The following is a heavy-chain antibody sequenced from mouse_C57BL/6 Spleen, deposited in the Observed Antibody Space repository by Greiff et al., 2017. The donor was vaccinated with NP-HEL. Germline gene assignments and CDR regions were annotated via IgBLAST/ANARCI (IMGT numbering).Heavy chain of an antibody. Sequence: DVQLQESGGGLVKPGGSLKLSCAASGFTFSSYAMSWVRQTPEKRLEWVATISDGGSYTYYPDNVKGRFTISRDNAKNNLYLQMSHLKSEDTAMYYCARDQGTTVVAHWYFDVWGTGTTVTVSS. D-gene: IGHD1-1*01. CDR1: GFTFSSYA. V-gene: IGHV5-4*01. CDR3: ARDQGTTVVAHWYFDV. CDR2: ISDGGSYT. J-gene: IGHJ1*03.